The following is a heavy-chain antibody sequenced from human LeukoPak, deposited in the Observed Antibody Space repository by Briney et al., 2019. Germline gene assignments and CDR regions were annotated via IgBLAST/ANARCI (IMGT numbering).Heavy chain of an antibody. Sequence: ASVKVSCKASGGTFSSYAISWVRQAPGQGLEWMGGIIPIFGTANYAQKFQGRVTITADESTSTAYMELSSLRSEDTAVYYCARDGDYVTSYYYYGMDVWGQGTTVTVSS. CDR1: GGTFSSYA. J-gene: IGHJ6*02. CDR3: ARDGDYVTSYYYYGMDV. D-gene: IGHD4-17*01. CDR2: IIPIFGTA. V-gene: IGHV1-69*13.